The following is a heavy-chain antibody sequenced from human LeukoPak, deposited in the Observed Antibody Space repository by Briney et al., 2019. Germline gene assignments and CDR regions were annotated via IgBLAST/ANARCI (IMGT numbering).Heavy chain of an antibody. CDR2: ISTTSNYI. J-gene: IGHJ4*02. CDR3: ARVHSGSPH. CDR1: GFTFSSYN. Sequence: GGSLRLSCAASGFTFSSYNMNWVRQAPGRGLEWVSSISTTSNYIYYADSVKGRFTISRDNTKNSLYLQMNSLRAEDTAVYYCARVHSGSPHWGQGTLVTVSS. D-gene: IGHD1-26*01. V-gene: IGHV3-21*01.